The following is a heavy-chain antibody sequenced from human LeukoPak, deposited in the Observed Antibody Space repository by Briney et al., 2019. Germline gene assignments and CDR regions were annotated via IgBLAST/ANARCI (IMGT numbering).Heavy chain of an antibody. V-gene: IGHV4-4*07. CDR1: GGSIGHYY. J-gene: IGHJ4*02. CDR2: IYTSGST. CDR3: ARVAARRGDTYFDY. D-gene: IGHD6-6*01. Sequence: SETLSLTCTVSGGSIGHYYWSWIRQPTGKGLDWIGRIYTSGSTNNPSLKSRVTISVDTSKNQFSLKLSSVTAADTAVYYCARVAARRGDTYFDYWGQGTLVTVSS.